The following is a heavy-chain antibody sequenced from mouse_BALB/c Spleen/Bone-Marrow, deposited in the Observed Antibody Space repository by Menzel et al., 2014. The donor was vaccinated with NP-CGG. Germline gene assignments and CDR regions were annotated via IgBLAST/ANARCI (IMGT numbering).Heavy chain of an antibody. CDR1: GYTFTSYI. CDR2: INPYNDGT. J-gene: IGHJ4*01. Sequence: EVQLQQSGPELVKPGASVKMSCKASGYTFTSYIMHWVKQKPGQGLEWIGYINPYNDGTKYNEKFKDKATLTSDKSSSTAYTELSSLTSEDSAVYYCARRWLPYAMDYWGQGTSVTVSS. V-gene: IGHV1-14*01. D-gene: IGHD2-3*01. CDR3: ARRWLPYAMDY.